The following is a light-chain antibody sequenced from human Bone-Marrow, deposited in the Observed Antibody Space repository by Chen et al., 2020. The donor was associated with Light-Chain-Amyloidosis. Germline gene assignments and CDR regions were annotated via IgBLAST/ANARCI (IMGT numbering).Light chain of an antibody. CDR3: QVWDRSSDRPV. CDR1: NIGSTS. Sequence: SYVLTQPSSVSVAPGQTATIACGGNNIGSTSVHGYQQTPGQAPLLVVYDDSDRPSGIPERLSGSNCGNTATLTISRVEAGDEADYYCQVWDRSSDRPVFGGGTKLTVL. V-gene: IGLV3-21*02. J-gene: IGLJ3*02. CDR2: DDS.